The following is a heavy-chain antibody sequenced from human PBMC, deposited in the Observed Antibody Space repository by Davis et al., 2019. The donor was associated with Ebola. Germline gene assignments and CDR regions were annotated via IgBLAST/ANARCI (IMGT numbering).Heavy chain of an antibody. CDR1: GGSISSSSYY. Sequence: SETLSLTCTVSGGSISSSSYYWGWIRQPPGKGLEWIGSIYYSGSTYYNPSLKSRVTISVDTSKNQFFLKLNSVTAADTAVYYCARENFKGDAFHLWGQGTMVTVSS. J-gene: IGHJ3*01. CDR2: IYYSGST. D-gene: IGHD3-3*01. CDR3: ARENFKGDAFHL. V-gene: IGHV4-39*07.